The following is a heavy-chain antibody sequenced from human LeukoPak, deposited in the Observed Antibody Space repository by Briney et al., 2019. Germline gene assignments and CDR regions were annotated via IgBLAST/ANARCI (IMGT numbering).Heavy chain of an antibody. V-gene: IGHV1-69*04. D-gene: IGHD5-18*01. J-gene: IGHJ6*02. CDR1: GGTFSSSA. Sequence: SVKVSCKTSGGTFSSSAITWVRQAPGQGLEWMGRIIPALNITSYAQKFQGRVTITADTSTSTAYLELSSLRSEETAVYYCARDQGLTAPPPYGLDVWGQGTTVTVSS. CDR2: IIPALNIT. CDR3: ARDQGLTAPPPYGLDV.